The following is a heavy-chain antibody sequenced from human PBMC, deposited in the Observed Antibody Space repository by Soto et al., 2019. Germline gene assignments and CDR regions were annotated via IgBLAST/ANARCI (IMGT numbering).Heavy chain of an antibody. Sequence: QVQLQESGPGLVKPSQTLSLTCTVSGGPIINGDTYLNWIRQHPEKVLEWMGYINYRGTTNYHPALKSRMPISIDTSKNQFSLSLTSVTAADTAVYFCARDAPGAAPYWGQGTLVTVSS. CDR1: GGPIINGDTY. CDR3: ARDAPGAAPY. V-gene: IGHV4-31*03. J-gene: IGHJ4*02. CDR2: INYRGTT. D-gene: IGHD6-13*01.